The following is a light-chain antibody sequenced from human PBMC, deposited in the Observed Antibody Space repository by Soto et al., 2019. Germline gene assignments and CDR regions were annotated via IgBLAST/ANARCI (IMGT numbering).Light chain of an antibody. Sequence: QSALTQPPSASGSPGQSVTISCTGTSSDVGGYNYVSWYQQHPGKAPRLVIYEVTKRPSGVPDRFSGSKSGNTASLIVSGLQADDEADYYCSSFSGFSTVFGTGTKLTVL. CDR3: SSFSGFSTV. V-gene: IGLV2-8*01. J-gene: IGLJ1*01. CDR2: EVT. CDR1: SSDVGGYNY.